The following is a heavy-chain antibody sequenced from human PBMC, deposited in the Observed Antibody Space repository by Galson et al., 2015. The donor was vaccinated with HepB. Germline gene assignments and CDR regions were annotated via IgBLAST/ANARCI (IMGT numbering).Heavy chain of an antibody. Sequence: YYWSWIRQPPGKGLEWIGYIYNSGSTNYNPSLKSRVTISVDTAKNQFSLKLSSVTAADTAVYYCTRDMRPFTSGWRAFDIWGQGTMGTVSS. J-gene: IGHJ3*02. CDR3: TRDMRPFTSGWRAFDI. D-gene: IGHD6-19*01. CDR2: IYNSGST. CDR1: YY. V-gene: IGHV4-59*01.